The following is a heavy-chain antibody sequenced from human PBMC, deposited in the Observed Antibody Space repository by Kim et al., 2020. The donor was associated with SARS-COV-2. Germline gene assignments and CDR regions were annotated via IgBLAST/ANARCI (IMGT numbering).Heavy chain of an antibody. J-gene: IGHJ4*02. CDR2: IYSGGST. V-gene: IGHV3-66*01. CDR1: GFTVSSNS. CDR3: AIDWGQLNH. Sequence: GGSLRLSCAASGFTVSSNSMSWVRQAPGKGLEWVSLIYSGGSTYYADSVKGGFSISRNNSKNTLYLQMNSLRAEYTAVYYCAIDWGQLNHWGQGTLVTVSS. D-gene: IGHD7-27*01.